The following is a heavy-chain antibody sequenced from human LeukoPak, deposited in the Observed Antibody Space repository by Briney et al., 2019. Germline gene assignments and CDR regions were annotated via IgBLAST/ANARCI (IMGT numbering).Heavy chain of an antibody. CDR1: GFTFSSYW. D-gene: IGHD1-20*01. J-gene: IGHJ6*02. CDR3: ARYNWRSRMDV. CDR2: IKQDGSEK. V-gene: IGHV3-7*01. Sequence: GGSLRLSCAASGFTFSSYWMSWVRQAPGKGLEWMANIKQDGSEKYYVDSVKGRFTISRDNAKNSLYLQMNSLRAEDTAVYYCARYNWRSRMDVWGQGTTVTVSS.